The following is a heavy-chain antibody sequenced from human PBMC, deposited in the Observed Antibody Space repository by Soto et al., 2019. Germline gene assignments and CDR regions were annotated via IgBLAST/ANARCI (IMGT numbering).Heavy chain of an antibody. CDR2: ISGSGGST. CDR3: AKVRTGDDAFDI. V-gene: IGHV3-23*01. Sequence: GGSLRLSCAASGFTFSSYAMSWVRQAPGKGLEWVAAISGSGGSTYYADSVKGRFTISRDNSKNTLYLQMNSLRAEDTAVYYCAKVRTGDDAFDIWGQGTMVTVSS. CDR1: GFTFSSYA. J-gene: IGHJ3*02. D-gene: IGHD7-27*01.